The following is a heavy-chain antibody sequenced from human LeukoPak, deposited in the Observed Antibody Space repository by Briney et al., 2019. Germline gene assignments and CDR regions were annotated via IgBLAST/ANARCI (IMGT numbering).Heavy chain of an antibody. CDR1: GGTFISYA. Sequence: SVKVSCKASGGTFISYAISWVRQAPGQRLEWMGGIIPIFGTANYAKKFQGRVKITADESTSTAYMELSSLRSEDTAVYYCARYEDNMNAFDIWGQGTMVTVSS. CDR3: ARYEDNMNAFDI. CDR2: IIPIFGTA. V-gene: IGHV1-69*13. D-gene: IGHD2/OR15-2a*01. J-gene: IGHJ3*02.